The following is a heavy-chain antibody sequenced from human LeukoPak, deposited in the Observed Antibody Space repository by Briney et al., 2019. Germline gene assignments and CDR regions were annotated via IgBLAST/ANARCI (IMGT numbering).Heavy chain of an antibody. J-gene: IGHJ4*02. CDR2: IIPILGIA. V-gene: IGHV1-69*04. Sequence: ASVKVSCKASGGTFSSYAISWVRQAPGQGLEWMGRIIPILGIANYAQKFQGRVTITADESTSTAYMELSSLRSEDTAVYYCARGKQEYSSSLKLDYWGQGTLVTVSS. CDR3: ARGKQEYSSSLKLDY. D-gene: IGHD6-6*01. CDR1: GGTFSSYA.